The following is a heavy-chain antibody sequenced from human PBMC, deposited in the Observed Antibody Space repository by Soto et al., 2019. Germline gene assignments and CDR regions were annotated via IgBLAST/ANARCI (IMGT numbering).Heavy chain of an antibody. V-gene: IGHV4-59*01. CDR3: ARSVAXPGAHIDY. J-gene: IGHJ4*02. D-gene: IGHD3-3*01. CDR1: GGSISGSY. Sequence: SETLSLTCSVSGGSISGSYWSWIRQSPGKGLEWLGYVYYTGSTNYSPSLRSRVSISVDTSKNEFSLRLSSVTAADTAVYFCARSVAXPGAHIDYWGQGTQVTVSS. CDR2: VYYTGST.